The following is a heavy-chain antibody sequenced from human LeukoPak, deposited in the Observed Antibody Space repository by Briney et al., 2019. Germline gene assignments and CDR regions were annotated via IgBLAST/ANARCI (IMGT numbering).Heavy chain of an antibody. J-gene: IGHJ4*02. Sequence: SQTLSLTCAVYGGSFSGYYWSWIRQPPGKGLEWIGEINHSGSTNYNPSLKCRVTISVDTSKNQFSPKLSSVTAADTAVYYCAGRYFYCPLDYWGQGTLVTVSS. CDR1: GGSFSGYY. CDR2: INHSGST. V-gene: IGHV4-34*01. D-gene: IGHD3-9*01. CDR3: AGRYFYCPLDY.